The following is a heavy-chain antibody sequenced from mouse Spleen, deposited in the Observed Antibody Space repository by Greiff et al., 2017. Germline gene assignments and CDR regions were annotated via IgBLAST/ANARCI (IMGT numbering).Heavy chain of an antibody. CDR2: IWTGGGT. CDR3: ARNTYWVFITTDTGAMDY. V-gene: IGHV2-9-1*01. CDR1: GFSLTSYA. D-gene: IGHD1-1*01. Sequence: QVQLKESGPGLVAPSQSLSITCTVSGFSLTSYAISWVRQPPGKGLEWLGVIWTGGGTNYNSALKSRLSISKDNSKSQVFLKMNSLQTDDTARYYCARNTYWVFITTDTGAMDYWGQGTSVTVSS. J-gene: IGHJ4*01.